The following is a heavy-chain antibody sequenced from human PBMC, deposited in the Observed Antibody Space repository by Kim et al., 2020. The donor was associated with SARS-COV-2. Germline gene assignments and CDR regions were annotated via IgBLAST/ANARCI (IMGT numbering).Heavy chain of an antibody. CDR2: IYHSGST. CDR1: GGSISSSNW. J-gene: IGHJ4*02. CDR3: AREGGYSGYAHVSGDY. Sequence: SETLSLTCAVSGGSISSSNWWSWVRQPPGKGLEWIGEIYHSGSTNYNPSLKSRVTISVDKSKNQFSLKLSSVTAADTAVYYCAREGGYSGYAHVSGDYWGQGTLVTVSS. D-gene: IGHD5-12*01. V-gene: IGHV4-4*02.